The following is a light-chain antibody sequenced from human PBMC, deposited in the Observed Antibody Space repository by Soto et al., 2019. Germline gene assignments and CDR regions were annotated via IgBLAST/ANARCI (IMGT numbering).Light chain of an antibody. V-gene: IGLV2-14*01. CDR3: TSYTSSSTVV. Sequence: QSALTQPASVSGSPGQSITISCAGTSSDVGGYNYVSWYQQHPGKAPKLMIYDVSNRPSGVSNRFSGSKSGNTASLTISGLQAEDEADYYCTSYTSSSTVVFGGETKLTV. CDR2: DVS. CDR1: SSDVGGYNY. J-gene: IGLJ2*01.